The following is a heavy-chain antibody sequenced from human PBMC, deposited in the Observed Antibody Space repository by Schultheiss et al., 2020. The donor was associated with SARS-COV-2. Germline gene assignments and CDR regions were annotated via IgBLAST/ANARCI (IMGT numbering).Heavy chain of an antibody. Sequence: SQTLSLTCTVSGGSINNYYWSWIRQPAGKGLEWIGRIYTSGSTNYNPSLKSRVTISVDTSKNQFSLKLSSVTAADTAVYYCARVGGFRDYYYMDVWGKGTTVTVSS. V-gene: IGHV4-4*07. CDR3: ARVGGFRDYYYMDV. CDR1: GGSINNYY. D-gene: IGHD4-23*01. J-gene: IGHJ6*03. CDR2: IYTSGST.